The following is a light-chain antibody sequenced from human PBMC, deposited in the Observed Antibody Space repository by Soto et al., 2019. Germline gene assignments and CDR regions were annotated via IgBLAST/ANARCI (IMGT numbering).Light chain of an antibody. CDR1: QNVANNY. J-gene: IGKJ1*01. CDR2: GAS. CDR3: QQYGTSPWT. Sequence: EIVLTQSPGTLSLSPGERATLSCRASQNVANNYLAWFRQKPGQTPRLLIYGASSRAAGIPDRFSGSGSGTDLTLTISRLEPEDFAVFYCQQYGTSPWTFGQGTKVDIK. V-gene: IGKV3-20*01.